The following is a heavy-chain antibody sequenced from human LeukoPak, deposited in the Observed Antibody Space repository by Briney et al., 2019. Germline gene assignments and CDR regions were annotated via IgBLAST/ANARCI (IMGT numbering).Heavy chain of an antibody. Sequence: AGGSLRLSCAASGFTFSSYWMHWVRQGPGKELTWVSHINSDGTTTNYADSVKGRFTISRDNSKNTLYLQMNSLRAEDTAVYYCAKDPAGIDYWGQGTLVTVSS. CDR3: AKDPAGIDY. CDR1: GFTFSSYW. CDR2: INSDGTTT. J-gene: IGHJ4*02. V-gene: IGHV3-74*01.